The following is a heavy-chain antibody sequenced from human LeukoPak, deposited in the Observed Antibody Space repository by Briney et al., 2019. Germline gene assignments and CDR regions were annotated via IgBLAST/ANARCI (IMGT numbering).Heavy chain of an antibody. J-gene: IGHJ4*02. CDR1: GGSFSGYY. D-gene: IGHD1-26*01. Sequence: SETLSLTCAVYGGSFSGYYWSWIRQPPGKGLEWIGEINHSGSTNYNPSLKSRVTISVDTSKNQFSLKLSSVTAADTAVYCCASRHWELFLDYWGQGTLVTVSS. CDR2: INHSGST. CDR3: ASRHWELFLDY. V-gene: IGHV4-34*01.